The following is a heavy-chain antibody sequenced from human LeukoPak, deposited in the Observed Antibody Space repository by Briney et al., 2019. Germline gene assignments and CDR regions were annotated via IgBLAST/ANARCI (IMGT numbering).Heavy chain of an antibody. D-gene: IGHD1-26*01. CDR3: AREGYSGILGAFDI. J-gene: IGHJ3*02. Sequence: AGSLRLSCAASGFTFSSHEMHWVRQAPGKGLEWLSYISDSGSTIHTADSVKGRFSSSRDNAKSSLYLQLNSLRVEDTAVYYCAREGYSGILGAFDIWGQGTMVTVSS. CDR1: GFTFSSHE. CDR2: ISDSGSTI. V-gene: IGHV3-48*03.